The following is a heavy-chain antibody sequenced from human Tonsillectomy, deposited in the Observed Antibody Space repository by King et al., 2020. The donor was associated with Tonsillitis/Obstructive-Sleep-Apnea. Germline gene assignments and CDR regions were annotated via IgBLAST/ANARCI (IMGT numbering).Heavy chain of an antibody. D-gene: IGHD2-15*01. Sequence: VQLVQSGAEVKKPGASVKVSRKASGYTFIVYYMHWVRQAPGQGLEWMGWINPNSGGTNYAQKFQGRVTMTRDTSISTVYMELSRLRFDDTAVYYCAREKVVITATNYWFDPWGQGTLVTVSS. V-gene: IGHV1-2*02. CDR1: GYTFIVYY. CDR2: INPNSGGT. J-gene: IGHJ5*02. CDR3: AREKVVITATNYWFDP.